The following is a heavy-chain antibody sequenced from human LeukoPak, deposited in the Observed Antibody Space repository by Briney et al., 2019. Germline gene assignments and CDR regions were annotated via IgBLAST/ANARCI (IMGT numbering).Heavy chain of an antibody. D-gene: IGHD3-10*01. J-gene: IGHJ5*02. CDR3: ARVRVVRGVILNWFDP. V-gene: IGHV1-18*01. CDR2: ISAYNGNT. CDR1: GYTFTSYG. Sequence: ASVKVSCKASGYTFTSYGISWVRQAPGQGLEWMGWISAYNGNTNYAQKLQGRVTMTTDTSTSTAYMELRSLRSDDTAVYYCARVRVVRGVILNWFDPWGQGTLVTVSS.